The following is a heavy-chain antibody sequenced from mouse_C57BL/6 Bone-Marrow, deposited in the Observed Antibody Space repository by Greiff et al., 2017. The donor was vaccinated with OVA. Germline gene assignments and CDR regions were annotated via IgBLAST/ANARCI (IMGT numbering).Heavy chain of an antibody. CDR1: GYTFTSYW. D-gene: IGHD2-2*01. V-gene: IGHV1-59*01. Sequence: VQLQQSGAELVRPGTSVKLSCKASGYTFTSYWMHWVKQRPGQGLEWIGVIDPSDSYTNYNQKFKGKATLTVDTSSSTAYMQLSSLTSEDSAVYYCARGYYWYFDVWGTGTTVTVSS. CDR3: ARGYYWYFDV. CDR2: IDPSDSYT. J-gene: IGHJ1*03.